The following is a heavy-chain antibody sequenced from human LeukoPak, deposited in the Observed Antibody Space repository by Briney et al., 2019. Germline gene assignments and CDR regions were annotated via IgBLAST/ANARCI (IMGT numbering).Heavy chain of an antibody. J-gene: IGHJ4*02. CDR2: INYSGDT. V-gene: IGHV4-39*01. CDR1: GGSIRSSNYY. D-gene: IGHD3-22*01. CDR3: ARSDSSGYYYPDY. Sequence: SETLSLTCTVSGGSIRSSNYYWGWIRQPPGKGLEWIGSINYSGDTYSNPSLKSRVTISVDTSKNQFSLRLSSVTAADTAVYYCARSDSSGYYYPDYWGQGTLVTVSS.